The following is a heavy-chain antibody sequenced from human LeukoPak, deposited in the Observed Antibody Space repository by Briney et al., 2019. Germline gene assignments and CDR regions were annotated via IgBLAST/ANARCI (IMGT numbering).Heavy chain of an antibody. D-gene: IGHD6-13*01. CDR3: AREIGSAARGR. Sequence: PGGSLRLSCVVSGFTFSSNWMSWVRQAPGKGLEWVANIKEDGSEKYYVDSVKGRFTISRDNAKNSLYLQMNSLRDEDTAIYYCAREIGSAARGRWGQGALVTVSS. J-gene: IGHJ4*02. CDR2: IKEDGSEK. CDR1: GFTFSSNW. V-gene: IGHV3-7*05.